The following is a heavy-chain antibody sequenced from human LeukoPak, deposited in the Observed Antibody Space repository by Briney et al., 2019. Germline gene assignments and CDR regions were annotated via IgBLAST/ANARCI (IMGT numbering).Heavy chain of an antibody. V-gene: IGHV4-4*02. Sequence: GSLRLSCAASGFTFSSCAMNWVRQPPGKGLEWIGEIYHSGSTNYNPSLKSRVTISVDKSKNQFSLKLSSVTAADTAVYYCARVYDSSGYYDPNYYFDYWGQGTLVTVSS. J-gene: IGHJ4*02. CDR3: ARVYDSSGYYDPNYYFDY. D-gene: IGHD3-22*01. CDR1: GFTFSSCAM. CDR2: IYHSGST.